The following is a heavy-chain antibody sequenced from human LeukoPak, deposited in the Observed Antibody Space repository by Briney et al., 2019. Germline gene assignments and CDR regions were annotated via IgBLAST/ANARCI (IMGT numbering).Heavy chain of an antibody. CDR1: GFTFSSFI. D-gene: IGHD1-14*01. J-gene: IGHJ4*02. CDR2: ISYDGSNK. V-gene: IGHV3-30*04. Sequence: GGSLRLSCAASGFTFSSFIMHWVRQAPGKGLEWVAVISYDGSNKYYADSVKGRFTISRDNPKHTLYLQMNSLRTEDTAVYYCAKGTPFRNFDYWGQGTLVTVSS. CDR3: AKGTPFRNFDY.